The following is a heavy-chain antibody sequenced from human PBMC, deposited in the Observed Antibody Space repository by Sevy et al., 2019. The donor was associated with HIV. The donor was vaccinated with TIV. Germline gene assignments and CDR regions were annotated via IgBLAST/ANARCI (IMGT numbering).Heavy chain of an antibody. CDR3: AVITIFGVVTDNWFDP. CDR1: GGSISSSSYY. D-gene: IGHD3-3*01. J-gene: IGHJ5*02. V-gene: IGHV4-39*01. CDR2: IYYSGST. Sequence: SETLSLTCTVSGGSISSSSYYWGWIRQPPGKGLEWIGSIYYSGSTYYNPSLKSRVTLSVDTSKNQVSLKLGSVTAADTAVYYCAVITIFGVVTDNWFDPWGQGTRVTVSS.